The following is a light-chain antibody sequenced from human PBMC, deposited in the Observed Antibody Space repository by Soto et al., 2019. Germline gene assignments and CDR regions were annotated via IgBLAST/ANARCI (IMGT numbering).Light chain of an antibody. J-gene: IGKJ3*01. Sequence: DVVLTQTPLSLSVTPGQPASISCKSSQSLLHSDGKTYLVWYLQKPGQPPQLLMYEVSHRFSGVPDRFSGSGSGTDFTLHISRVEAEDVGVYYCMQTIQIPPFTFGPGTKVDIK. CDR1: QSLLHSDGKTY. V-gene: IGKV2D-29*01. CDR3: MQTIQIPPFT. CDR2: EVS.